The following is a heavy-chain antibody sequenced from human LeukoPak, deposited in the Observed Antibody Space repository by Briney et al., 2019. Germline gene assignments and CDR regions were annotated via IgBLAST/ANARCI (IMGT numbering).Heavy chain of an antibody. J-gene: IGHJ6*02. CDR1: GGSISSSSYY. D-gene: IGHD2-8*01. V-gene: IGHV4-39*01. CDR2: IYYSGST. CDR3: ATMLSYYYYGMDV. Sequence: SETLSLTCTVSGGSISSSSYYWGWIRQPPGKGLEWIGSIYYSGSTYYNPSLKSRVTISVDTSKNQLSLKLSSVTAADTAVYYCATMLSYYYYGMDVWGQGTTVTVSS.